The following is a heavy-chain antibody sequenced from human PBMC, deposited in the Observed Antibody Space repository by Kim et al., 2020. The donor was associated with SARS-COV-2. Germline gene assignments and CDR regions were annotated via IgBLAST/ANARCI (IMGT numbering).Heavy chain of an antibody. V-gene: IGHV3-30*18. J-gene: IGHJ4*02. Sequence: GGSLRLSCAASGFTFSSYGMHWVRQAPGKGLEWVAVISYDGSNKYYADSVKGRFTISRDNSKNTLYLQMNSLRAEDTAVYYCAKGFGYSYGARVDYWGQGTLVTVSS. CDR1: GFTFSSYG. CDR2: ISYDGSNK. CDR3: AKGFGYSYGARVDY. D-gene: IGHD5-18*01.